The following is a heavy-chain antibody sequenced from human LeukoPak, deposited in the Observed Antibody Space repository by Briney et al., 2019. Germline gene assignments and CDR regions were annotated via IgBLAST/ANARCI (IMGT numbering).Heavy chain of an antibody. CDR2: IDPSDSYT. CDR1: GYSFTSYW. D-gene: IGHD3-10*01. Sequence: GESLRVSCKGSGYSFTSYWISWVRQMPGKGLEWMGRIDPSDSYTNYSPSFQGHVTISADKSISTAYLQWSSLKASDTAMYYCARTYYYGSGIKKGIDYWGQGTLVTVSS. CDR3: ARTYYYGSGIKKGIDY. J-gene: IGHJ4*02. V-gene: IGHV5-10-1*01.